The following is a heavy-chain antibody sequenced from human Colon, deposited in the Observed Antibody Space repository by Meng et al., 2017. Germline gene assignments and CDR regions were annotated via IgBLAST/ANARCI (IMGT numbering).Heavy chain of an antibody. CDR1: VGSAPDAH. Sequence: QVQLKRFGQQRLKPSETLSLTGAVYVGSAPDAHWSWVRQPPGKSLEWIGEINHDGITNYNPSLKSRVTIFVDTSKDQFSLTLRSVTAADTAVYYCARNNIKSFFGSSNYRLYNYFDPWGQGTLVTVSS. CDR3: ARNNIKSFFGSSNYRLYNYFDP. D-gene: IGHD3-10*01. CDR2: INHDGIT. J-gene: IGHJ5*01. V-gene: IGHV4-34*01.